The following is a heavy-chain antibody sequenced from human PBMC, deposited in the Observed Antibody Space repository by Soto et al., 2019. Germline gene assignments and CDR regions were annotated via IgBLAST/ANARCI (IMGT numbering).Heavy chain of an antibody. CDR3: AKDLELWSALDY. J-gene: IGHJ4*02. CDR2: ISYDGSNK. D-gene: IGHD5-18*01. V-gene: IGHV3-30*18. Sequence: GGSLRLSCAASGFTFSSYGMHWVRQAPGKGLEWVAVISYDGSNKYYADSVKGRFTISRDNSKNTLYLQMNSPRAEDTAVYYCAKDLELWSALDYWGQGTLVTVSS. CDR1: GFTFSSYG.